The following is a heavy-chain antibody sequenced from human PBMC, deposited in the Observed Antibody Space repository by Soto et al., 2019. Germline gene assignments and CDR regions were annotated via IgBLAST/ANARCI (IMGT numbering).Heavy chain of an antibody. CDR2: IYTAGNT. CDR1: GLTVNTNY. V-gene: IGHV3-66*01. CDR3: ASGWRRATSFDK. J-gene: IGHJ4*02. D-gene: IGHD2-15*01. Sequence: EVQLTESGGGLVQPGESLRIACEASGLTVNTNYINWVRQAPGKGLEWVSAIYTAGNTYYADSVKDRFSISRDSSKNTVYLQMNNLRDEDTAVYYCASGWRRATSFDKWGQGTLVTVSS.